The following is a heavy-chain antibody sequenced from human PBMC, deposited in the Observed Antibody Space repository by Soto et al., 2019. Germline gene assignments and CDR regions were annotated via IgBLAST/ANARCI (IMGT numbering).Heavy chain of an antibody. CDR1: GFSLDTSGVG. Sequence: QITLKESGPTLVKPTQTLTLTCTFSGFSLDTSGVGVGWIRQPPGKTLEWLALIYWDDDKRYSPSLNIRLTITKDTSKHQVVLSMTNVDPVDTATYYCAHIFDFDWVWAFEYWGQGALVTVSS. J-gene: IGHJ4*02. CDR3: AHIFDFDWVWAFEY. CDR2: IYWDDDK. V-gene: IGHV2-5*02. D-gene: IGHD3-9*01.